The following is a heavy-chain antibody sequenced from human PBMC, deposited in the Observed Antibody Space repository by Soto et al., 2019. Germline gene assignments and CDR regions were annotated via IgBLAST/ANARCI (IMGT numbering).Heavy chain of an antibody. Sequence: GGSLRLSCAASGFTFSSYSMNWVRQAPGKGLEWVSSISSSSSYIYYADSVKGRFTISRDNAKNSLYLQMNSLRAEDTAVYYCARSGGRIVATDKTYYYYYMGVWGKGTTVTVSS. D-gene: IGHD5-12*01. J-gene: IGHJ6*03. CDR3: ARSGGRIVATDKTYYYYYMGV. V-gene: IGHV3-21*04. CDR2: ISSSSSYI. CDR1: GFTFSSYS.